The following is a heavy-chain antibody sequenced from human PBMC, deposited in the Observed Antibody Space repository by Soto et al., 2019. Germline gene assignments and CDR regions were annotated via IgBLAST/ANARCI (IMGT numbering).Heavy chain of an antibody. Sequence: EVRLVESGGGLVQPGGSLRLSCAAFGFTVSSNSMTWVRLAPGKGLEWVSLVYSGGATHYAASVKGRFTISTHSSQNTLCLQMNSLRTEDTATYYCVRGRYGSEIHWGQGTKVTVSS. J-gene: IGHJ4*02. V-gene: IGHV3-53*04. CDR3: VRGRYGSEIH. CDR2: VYSGGAT. D-gene: IGHD3-10*01. CDR1: GFTVSSNS.